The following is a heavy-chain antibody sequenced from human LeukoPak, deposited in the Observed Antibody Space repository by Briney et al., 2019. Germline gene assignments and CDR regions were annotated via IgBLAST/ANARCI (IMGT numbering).Heavy chain of an antibody. D-gene: IGHD6-13*01. CDR1: GGTFSSYA. V-gene: IGHV1-69*05. J-gene: IGHJ4*02. Sequence: GSSVKVSCKASGGTFSSYAISWVRQAPGQGLEWMGRIIPIFGTANYAQKFQGRVTITTDESTSTAYMELSSLRSEDTAVYYCARGLYSSSWTTFDYWRQGTLVTVSS. CDR2: IIPIFGTA. CDR3: ARGLYSSSWTTFDY.